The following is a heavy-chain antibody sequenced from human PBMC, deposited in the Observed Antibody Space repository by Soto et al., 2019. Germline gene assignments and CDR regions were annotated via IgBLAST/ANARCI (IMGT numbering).Heavy chain of an antibody. CDR2: IYHSGST. V-gene: IGHV4-4*02. J-gene: IGHJ4*02. CDR1: GGSISSSNW. D-gene: IGHD2-2*01. CDR3: ARSTLGYCSSTSCLGYYFDY. Sequence: PSETLSLTCAVSGGSISSSNWWSWVRQPPGKGLEWIGEIYHSGSTNYNPSLKSRVTISVDKSKNQFSLKLSSVTAADTAVYYCARSTLGYCSSTSCLGYYFDYWGQGTLVTVSS.